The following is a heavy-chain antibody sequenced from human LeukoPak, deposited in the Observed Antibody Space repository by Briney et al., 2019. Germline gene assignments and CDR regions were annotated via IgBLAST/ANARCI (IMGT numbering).Heavy chain of an antibody. Sequence: GRSLRLSCVASGFTFDDYAMHWVRQAPGKGLEWVSGISWSSGTKGYADSVKGRFTISRDNARNTLSLQMNSLTIEDTAVYYCVVVVEPPDSDGFDVWGQGTMITVSS. V-gene: IGHV3-9*01. D-gene: IGHD1-14*01. CDR1: GFTFDDYA. CDR2: ISWSSGTK. J-gene: IGHJ3*01. CDR3: VVVVEPPDSDGFDV.